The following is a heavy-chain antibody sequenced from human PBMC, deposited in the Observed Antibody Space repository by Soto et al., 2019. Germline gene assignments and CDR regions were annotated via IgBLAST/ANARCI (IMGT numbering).Heavy chain of an antibody. D-gene: IGHD2-2*01. Sequence: QVQLVQSGAEVKKPGSSVKVSCTASAGTFSSYAISWVRQAPGQGLEWMGGIIPISETTNYAQKFQGRVTITADESKSTAYMELSSLRSEDTAVYYCARSQGSSTSLEIYYYYYYGMDVWGQGTTVTVSS. CDR2: IIPISETT. J-gene: IGHJ6*02. CDR3: ARSQGSSTSLEIYYYYYYGMDV. CDR1: AGTFSSYA. V-gene: IGHV1-69*01.